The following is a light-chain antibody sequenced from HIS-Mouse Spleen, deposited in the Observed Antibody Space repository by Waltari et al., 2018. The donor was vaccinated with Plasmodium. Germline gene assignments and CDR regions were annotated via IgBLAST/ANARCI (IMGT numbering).Light chain of an antibody. CDR1: SSDVGGYNY. CDR2: DVS. CDR3: CSYAGSYTYV. Sequence: QSALTQPRSVSGSPGQSVTLSCTGTSSDVGGYNYVSWYQQHPGKAPKLMIYDVSKRPSGVADRFSGSKAGNTASLTSSGLQAEEEADYYCCSYAGSYTYVFGTGTKVTVL. J-gene: IGLJ1*01. V-gene: IGLV2-11*01.